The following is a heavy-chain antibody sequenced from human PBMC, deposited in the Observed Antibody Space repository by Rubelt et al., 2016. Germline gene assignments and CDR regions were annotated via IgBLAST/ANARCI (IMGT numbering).Heavy chain of an antibody. Sequence: QVQLQQWGAGLLKPSETLSLTCAVYGGSFSGYYWSWIRQPPGKGLEWIGEINHSGSTNYNPSLKSRVTIAVDTSKNQFSLKLSSGTAADTAVYYCAREGYDFWSGYYVDYWGQGTLVTVSS. CDR3: AREGYDFWSGYYVDY. D-gene: IGHD3-3*01. J-gene: IGHJ4*02. CDR2: INHSGST. V-gene: IGHV4-34*01. CDR1: GGSFSGYY.